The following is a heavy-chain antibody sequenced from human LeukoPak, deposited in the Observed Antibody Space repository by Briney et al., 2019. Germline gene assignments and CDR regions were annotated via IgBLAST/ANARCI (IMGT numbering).Heavy chain of an antibody. CDR3: ARVGRYCSGGSCYSTNRFDP. D-gene: IGHD2-15*01. CDR2: ISAYNGNT. Sequence: ASVKVSCKASGYTFTSYGISWVRQAPGQGLEWMGWISAYNGNTNYAQKLQGRVTMTTDTSTSTAYMELRSLRSDDTAVYYCARVGRYCSGGSCYSTNRFDPWGQGTLVTVSS. CDR1: GYTFTSYG. V-gene: IGHV1-18*01. J-gene: IGHJ5*02.